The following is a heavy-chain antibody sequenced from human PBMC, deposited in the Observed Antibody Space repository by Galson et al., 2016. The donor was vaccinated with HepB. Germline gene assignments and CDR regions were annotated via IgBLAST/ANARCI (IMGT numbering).Heavy chain of an antibody. Sequence: SLRLSCAASGFTFSSYWMHWVRLAPQKGLVWVSRINSDGSDTKYADSAKGRFTISRDNAHNTLYLQMSSLRAEDTAVYYCARDQTHYDTSAYYDDLDIWGQGTMVTVSS. V-gene: IGHV3-74*01. CDR1: GFTFSSYW. D-gene: IGHD3-22*01. CDR3: ARDQTHYDTSAYYDDLDI. J-gene: IGHJ3*02. CDR2: INSDGSDT.